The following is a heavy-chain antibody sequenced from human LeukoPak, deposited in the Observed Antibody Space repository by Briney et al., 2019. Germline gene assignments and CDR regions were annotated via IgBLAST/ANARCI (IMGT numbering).Heavy chain of an antibody. CDR2: ISYDGSNK. CDR3: ARDNRWFGENYFDY. V-gene: IGHV3-30*04. D-gene: IGHD3-10*01. CDR1: GFTFSSYA. Sequence: GGSLRLSCAASGFTFSSYAMHWVRQAPGKGLEWVAVISYDGSNKYYADSVKGRFTISRDNSKNTLYLQMNSLRAEDTAVYYCARDNRWFGENYFDYWGQGTLVTVSS. J-gene: IGHJ4*02.